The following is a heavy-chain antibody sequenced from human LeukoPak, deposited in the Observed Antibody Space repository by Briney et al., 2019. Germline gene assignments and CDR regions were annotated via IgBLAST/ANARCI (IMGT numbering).Heavy chain of an antibody. D-gene: IGHD4-11*01. Sequence: GGSLRLSCSASGFTFSSYAMHWVRQAPGRGLEYVSAISGNGGNTYYADSLKGRFTISRDNSKNSLYLQMNSLRAGDTAVYYCARDGDYSTYDLFDYWGQGTLVTVSS. CDR2: ISGNGGNT. J-gene: IGHJ4*02. V-gene: IGHV3-64*04. CDR1: GFTFSSYA. CDR3: ARDGDYSTYDLFDY.